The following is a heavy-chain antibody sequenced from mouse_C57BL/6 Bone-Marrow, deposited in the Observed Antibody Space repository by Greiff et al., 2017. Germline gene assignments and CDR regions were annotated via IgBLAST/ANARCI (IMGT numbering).Heavy chain of an antibody. CDR2: ISSGGSYT. J-gene: IGHJ4*01. CDR1: GFTFSSYG. D-gene: IGHD2-12*01. Sequence: EVNVVESGGDLVKPGGSLKLSCAASGFTFSSYGMSWVRQTPDKRLEWVATISSGGSYTYYPDSVKGRFTISRDNAKNTLYLQMSSLKSEDTAMYYCARPYSYGYAMDYWGQGTSVTVSS. V-gene: IGHV5-6*01. CDR3: ARPYSYGYAMDY.